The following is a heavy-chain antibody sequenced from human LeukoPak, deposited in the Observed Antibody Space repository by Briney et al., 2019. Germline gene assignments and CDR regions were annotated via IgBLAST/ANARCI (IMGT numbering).Heavy chain of an antibody. D-gene: IGHD1-26*01. CDR1: GFTFNSYA. V-gene: IGHV3-23*01. CDR2: ITGRGGST. J-gene: IGHJ4*02. Sequence: GGSLRLSCAASGFTFNSYAMIWLRQAPGKGLEWVSTITGRGGSTYYAHSVKGRFTISRDNSKNTLYLQMNSLRVEDTAVYYCAKVVGATTRGYFDYWGQGTLVTVSS. CDR3: AKVVGATTRGYFDY.